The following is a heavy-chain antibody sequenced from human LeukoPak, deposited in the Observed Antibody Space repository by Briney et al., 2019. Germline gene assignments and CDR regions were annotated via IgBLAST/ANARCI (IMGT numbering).Heavy chain of an antibody. CDR2: ISYDGSNE. CDR3: ARNWGQFDY. V-gene: IGHV3-30*03. D-gene: IGHD7-27*01. Sequence: PGGSLRLSCVASGFTFSSYGMHWVRQAPGKGLEWVAFISYDGSNENIADSVKGRFIISRDNSKNTLYLQMNSLRAEDTAVYYCARNWGQFDYWGQGTLVTVSS. J-gene: IGHJ4*02. CDR1: GFTFSSYG.